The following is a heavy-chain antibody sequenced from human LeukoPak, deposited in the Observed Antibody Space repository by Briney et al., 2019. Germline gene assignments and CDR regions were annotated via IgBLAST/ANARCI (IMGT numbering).Heavy chain of an antibody. CDR3: ARARAMVRGIIIFRWFDP. D-gene: IGHD3-10*01. V-gene: IGHV4-34*09. J-gene: IGHJ5*02. CDR2: INHSGST. CDR1: GGSFSGYY. Sequence: NPSETLSLTCAVYGGSFSGYYWSWIRQPPGKGLEWIGEINHSGSTNYNPSLKSRVTISVDTSKNQFSLKLSSVTAADTAVYYCARARAMVRGIIIFRWFDPWGQGTLVTVSS.